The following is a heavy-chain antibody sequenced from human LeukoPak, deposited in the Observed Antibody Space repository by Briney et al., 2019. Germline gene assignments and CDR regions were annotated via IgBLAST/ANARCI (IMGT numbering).Heavy chain of an antibody. CDR2: IRRKTGGGTS. D-gene: IGHD3-22*01. Sequence: GGSPRLSCAASGFTFTNAWMSSVRQAPGEGLGWVGRIRRKTGGGTSDYAAPAKGRFTIARADSKNTLYLQMNSLKTEDTAVYYCTTDPSWDYDSSGYYDLFDFWGQGILVTVSS. J-gene: IGHJ4*02. V-gene: IGHV3-15*01. CDR3: TTDPSWDYDSSGYYDLFDF. CDR1: GFTFTNAW.